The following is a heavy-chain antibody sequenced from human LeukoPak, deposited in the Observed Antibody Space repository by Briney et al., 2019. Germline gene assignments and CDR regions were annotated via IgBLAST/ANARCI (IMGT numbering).Heavy chain of an antibody. V-gene: IGHV3-30-3*02. CDR3: AKSCSGGSCYFDF. Sequence: GGSLRLSCAASGFTFSSYAMHWVRLAPGKGLEWVAVISYDGSNKYYADSVKGRFTISRDNSKNTLYLQMNSLRAEDTAVYYCAKSCSGGSCYFDFWGQGTLVTVSS. J-gene: IGHJ4*02. CDR2: ISYDGSNK. CDR1: GFTFSSYA. D-gene: IGHD2-15*01.